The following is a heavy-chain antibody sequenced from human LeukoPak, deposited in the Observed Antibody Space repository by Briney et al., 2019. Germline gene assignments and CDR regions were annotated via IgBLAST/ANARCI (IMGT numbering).Heavy chain of an antibody. CDR3: ATYRQVLLPFES. CDR1: GFTFSTFA. D-gene: IGHD2-8*02. Sequence: GGSLRLSCAASGFTFSTFAMIWVRQPPGKGLEWVSSIFPSGGEIHYADSVRGRFTISRDNSKSTLSLQMNSLRAADTDIYYCATYRQVLLPFESWGQGTLVTVSS. J-gene: IGHJ4*02. CDR2: IFPSGGEI. V-gene: IGHV3-23*01.